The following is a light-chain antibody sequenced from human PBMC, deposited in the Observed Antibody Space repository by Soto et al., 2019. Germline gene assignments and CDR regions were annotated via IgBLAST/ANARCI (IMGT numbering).Light chain of an antibody. V-gene: IGKV1-27*01. CDR3: QRYNSATLP. CDR1: HVFSNS. CDR2: APS. J-gene: IGKJ4*01. Sequence: IQMPQSPSSLSASVGDRVTITCRARHVFSNSFAWYQQEPGKVPKLLIYAPSTLQSGVPSRFSGSGSGSDFSLTISSRQPEAVATYYCQRYNSATLPFGGGTRVDIK.